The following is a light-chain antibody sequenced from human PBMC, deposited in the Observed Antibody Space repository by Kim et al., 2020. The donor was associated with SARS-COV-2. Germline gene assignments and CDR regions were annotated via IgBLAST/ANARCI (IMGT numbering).Light chain of an antibody. V-gene: IGKV1-5*03. Sequence: DIQMTQSPSTLSASVGDRVNITCRASQSINSWLAWYQQKPGKAPKLLLYKASSLESGVPSRFSGSGSGTEFTLTISSLQPDDFATYYCQQYHNSITFGQGTKVDIK. CDR1: QSINSW. CDR2: KAS. J-gene: IGKJ1*01. CDR3: QQYHNSIT.